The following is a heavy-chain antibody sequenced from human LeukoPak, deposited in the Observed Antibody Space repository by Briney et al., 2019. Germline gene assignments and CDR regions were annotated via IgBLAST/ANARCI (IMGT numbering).Heavy chain of an antibody. CDR2: IIPIFGTA. J-gene: IGHJ6*02. Sequence: GASVKVSCKASDYTFSSYGISWVRQAPGQGLEWMGGIIPIFGTANYAQKFQGRVTITADESTSTAYMELSSLRSEDTAVYYCARDSLERRDYYYGMDVWGQGTTVTVSS. V-gene: IGHV1-69*13. CDR1: DYTFSSYG. CDR3: ARDSLERRDYYYGMDV. D-gene: IGHD1-1*01.